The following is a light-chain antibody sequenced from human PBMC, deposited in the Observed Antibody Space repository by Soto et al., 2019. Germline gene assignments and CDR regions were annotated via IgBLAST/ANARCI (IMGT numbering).Light chain of an antibody. Sequence: QSVLTQPRSVSGSPGQSVTISCTGTSSDVGGYNYVSWYQQHPGKAPKLTIYDVSKRPSGVPDRFSGSKSGNTASLTISGLQAEDEADYYCCSYAGSSRVFGGGTKVTVL. V-gene: IGLV2-11*01. CDR1: SSDVGGYNY. CDR3: CSYAGSSRV. CDR2: DVS. J-gene: IGLJ2*01.